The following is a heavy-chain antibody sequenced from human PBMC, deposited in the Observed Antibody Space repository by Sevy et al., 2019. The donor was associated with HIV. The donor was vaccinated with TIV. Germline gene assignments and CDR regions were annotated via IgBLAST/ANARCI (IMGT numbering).Heavy chain of an antibody. CDR3: ARDNAILTPRAFDI. Sequence: PSETLSLTCSVSAGSISRYYWSWIRQPPGKGLEWIGYIYYSGTTDYNPSLKSRVTISQDKSKKVFSLRLRSVTAADTAVYYCARDNAILTPRAFDIWGQGTMVTVSS. V-gene: IGHV4-59*13. CDR2: IYYSGTT. J-gene: IGHJ3*02. D-gene: IGHD3-9*01. CDR1: AGSISRYY.